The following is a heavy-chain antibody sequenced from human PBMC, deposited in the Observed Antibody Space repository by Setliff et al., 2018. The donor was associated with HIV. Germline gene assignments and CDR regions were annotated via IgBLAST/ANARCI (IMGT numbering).Heavy chain of an antibody. D-gene: IGHD3-22*01. CDR3: AKDPYDSSGLNWFDP. CDR1: GGSFSGYY. V-gene: IGHV4-34*01. J-gene: IGHJ5*02. Sequence: SETLSLTCAVYGGSFSGYYWSWIRQPPGEGLFWIGEINHSGGTNYNPSLKSRVTISVDTSKNQFSLKLSSVTAADTAVYYCAKDPYDSSGLNWFDPWGQGTLVTVSS. CDR2: INHSGGT.